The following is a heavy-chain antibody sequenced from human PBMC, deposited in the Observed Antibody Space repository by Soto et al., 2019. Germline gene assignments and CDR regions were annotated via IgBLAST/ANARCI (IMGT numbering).Heavy chain of an antibody. Sequence: PXGSLRLTCSASGFSFTRYWMTWVRQAPGKGLEWVANIKPDETEIHYADSVKGRFTTSRDNAKDSLYLQMSSLRAEDTAVYYCARLWAPDGSDTFDYWGQGALVNVSS. CDR2: IKPDETEI. D-gene: IGHD3-10*01. CDR1: GFSFTRYW. J-gene: IGHJ4*02. V-gene: IGHV3-7*01. CDR3: ARLWAPDGSDTFDY.